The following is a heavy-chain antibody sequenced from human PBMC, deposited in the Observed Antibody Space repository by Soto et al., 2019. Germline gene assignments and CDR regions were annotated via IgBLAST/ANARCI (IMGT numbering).Heavy chain of an antibody. CDR1: GGSISSGGYS. V-gene: IGHV4-30-2*01. CDR2: IYHSGST. Sequence: SETLSLTCAVSGGSISSGGYSWSWIRQPPGKGLEWIGYIYHSGSTYYNPSLKSRVTISVDRSKNQFSLKLSSVTAADTAVYYCARGVGYYDSSGYHLDYWGQGTLVTVSS. J-gene: IGHJ4*02. D-gene: IGHD3-22*01. CDR3: ARGVGYYDSSGYHLDY.